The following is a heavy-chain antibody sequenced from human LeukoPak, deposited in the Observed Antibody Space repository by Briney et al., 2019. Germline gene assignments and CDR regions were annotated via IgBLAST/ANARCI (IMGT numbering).Heavy chain of an antibody. D-gene: IGHD3-22*01. V-gene: IGHV3-7*01. CDR3: ATYSSLNRREFQF. Sequence: GGSLRLSCEGSGFTFSNYWMGWVRQAPGKGLQWVANIKTDGSEKYYVDSVKGRFTISRDNAKNSLYLQMNSLRAENTAVYYCATYSSLNRREFQFWGQGTLLTVSS. J-gene: IGHJ1*01. CDR1: GFTFSNYW. CDR2: IKTDGSEK.